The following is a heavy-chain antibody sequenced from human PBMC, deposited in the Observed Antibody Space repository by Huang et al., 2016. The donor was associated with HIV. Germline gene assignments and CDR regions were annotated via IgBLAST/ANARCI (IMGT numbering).Heavy chain of an antibody. D-gene: IGHD6-19*01. CDR3: ARDQWLGQYFDY. V-gene: IGHV3-30-3*01. Sequence: QVLLVESGGGAVQPGRSLELSCAASGFTFSNYAMYWVRQAPGRGLEWVAHISYDGTKKYDTDSVEGRFTISRDNSKNTQYLHMKNLKTEDTAVYFCARDQWLGQYFDYWGQGTLVTVSS. J-gene: IGHJ4*02. CDR1: GFTFSNYA. CDR2: ISYDGTKK.